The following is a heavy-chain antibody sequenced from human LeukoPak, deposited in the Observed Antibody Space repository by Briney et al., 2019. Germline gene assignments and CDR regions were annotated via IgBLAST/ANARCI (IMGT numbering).Heavy chain of an antibody. CDR1: GYSFTSYW. V-gene: IGHV5-51*01. D-gene: IGHD1-26*01. J-gene: IGHJ6*02. CDR2: IYPGDSDI. CDR3: ARRAGSYYDYYGMDV. Sequence: GESPKIYRKGSGYSFTSYWLVWLRPMAGRGREWLETIYPGDSDIRLRPSVQDQVTISADKSISNAYLQWSSLKASDTAMYYCARRAGSYYDYYGMDVWGQGTTVTVSS.